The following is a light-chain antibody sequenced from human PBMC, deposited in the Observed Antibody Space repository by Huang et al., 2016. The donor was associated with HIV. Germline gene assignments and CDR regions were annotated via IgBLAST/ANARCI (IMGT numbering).Light chain of an antibody. CDR3: QQHYGTPR. CDR1: ESVLYSSNNKNY. J-gene: IGKJ4*01. V-gene: IGKV4-1*01. CDR2: WAS. Sequence: DIVMTQSPDSLAVSLGERATINCKSSESVLYSSNNKNYLAWYQQKPGQPPKLLIYWASTRESGVPGRFSGSGSGTDFTLTISSLQAEDVAVYYCQQHYGTPRFGGGTKVEIK.